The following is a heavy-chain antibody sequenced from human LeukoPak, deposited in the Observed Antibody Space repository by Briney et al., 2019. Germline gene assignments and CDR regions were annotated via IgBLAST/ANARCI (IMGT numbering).Heavy chain of an antibody. CDR2: IKQDGSEK. D-gene: IGHD2-15*01. Sequence: GSLRLSCAASRFTFSSYWMSWVRQAPGKGLEWVANIKQDGSEKYYVDSVEGRFTISRDNAKSLLYLQMNSLRAEDTAVYFCATCSYFYGMDIWGQGTTVTVSS. V-gene: IGHV3-7*01. CDR3: ATCSYFYGMDI. J-gene: IGHJ6*02. CDR1: RFTFSSYW.